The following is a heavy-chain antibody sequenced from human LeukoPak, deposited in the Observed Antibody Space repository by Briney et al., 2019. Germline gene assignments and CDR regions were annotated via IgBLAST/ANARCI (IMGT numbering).Heavy chain of an antibody. CDR2: IYYSGST. CDR3: ERDLAPGNSYYYYYYMDV. D-gene: IGHD6-13*01. V-gene: IGHV4-59*01. Sequence: SETLSLTCTVSGGSISSYYWSWIRQPPGKGLEWIGYIYYSGSTNYNPSLKSRVTISVDTSKNQFSLKLSSVTAADTAVYYCERDLAPGNSYYYYYYMDVWGKGTTVTVSS. CDR1: GGSISSYY. J-gene: IGHJ6*03.